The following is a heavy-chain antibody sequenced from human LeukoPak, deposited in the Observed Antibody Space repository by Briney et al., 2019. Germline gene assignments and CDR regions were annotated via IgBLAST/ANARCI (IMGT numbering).Heavy chain of an antibody. CDR1: GHSFSNCW. D-gene: IGHD3-10*01. CDR2: IYYGDSDT. CDR3: ARDGSGSPGYYMDV. Sequence: GESLKISCKGSGHSFSNCWIAWVRQMPGKGLEWMGSIYYGDSDTRYSPSFQGQVTISADRSISTAYLQWRSLKASDTAMYYCARDGSGSPGYYMDVWGKGTTVTVSS. J-gene: IGHJ6*03. V-gene: IGHV5-51*01.